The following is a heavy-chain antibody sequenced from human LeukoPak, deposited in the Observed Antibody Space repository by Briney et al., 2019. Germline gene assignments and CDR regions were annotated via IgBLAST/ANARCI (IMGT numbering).Heavy chain of an antibody. V-gene: IGHV1-46*01. CDR1: GYIFTNFY. CDR3: ARRGSGYYYYMDV. Sequence: ASVKVTCKASGYIFTNFYMHWVRQAPGEGLEWMGIINPTGGSTSYAQKFQGRVTMTRDTSTSTVYMELRSLRSEDTAVYYCARRGSGYYYYMDVWGKGTTVTVSS. J-gene: IGHJ6*03. D-gene: IGHD3-16*01. CDR2: INPTGGST.